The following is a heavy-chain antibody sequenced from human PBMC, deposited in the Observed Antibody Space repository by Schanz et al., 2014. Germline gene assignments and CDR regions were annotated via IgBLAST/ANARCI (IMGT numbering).Heavy chain of an antibody. CDR1: GYNFTTYP. D-gene: IGHD7-27*01. CDR2: INTNTGNP. CDR3: ARGEANWGQY. J-gene: IGHJ4*02. Sequence: QVQLVQSGSELTRPGASVKVSCKASGYNFTTYPMNWVRQAPGQGLECMGWINTNTGNPTYAQGFTGRFVFSLDTSVSTAYLQISFLKADDTAVFFCARGEANWGQYWGQGTLVTVSS. V-gene: IGHV7-4-1*02.